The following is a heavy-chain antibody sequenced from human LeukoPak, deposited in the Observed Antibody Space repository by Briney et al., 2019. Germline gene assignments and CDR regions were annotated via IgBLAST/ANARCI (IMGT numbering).Heavy chain of an antibody. Sequence: GGFLRLSCAASGFTFSDYYMSWIRQAPGKGLEWVSYISSSGSTIYYADSVKGRFTISRDNAKNSLYLQMNSLRAEDTAVYYCAGDYYDSSGYQNRGYWGQGTLVTVSS. CDR3: AGDYYDSSGYQNRGY. CDR1: GFTFSDYY. J-gene: IGHJ4*02. D-gene: IGHD3-22*01. V-gene: IGHV3-11*04. CDR2: ISSSGSTI.